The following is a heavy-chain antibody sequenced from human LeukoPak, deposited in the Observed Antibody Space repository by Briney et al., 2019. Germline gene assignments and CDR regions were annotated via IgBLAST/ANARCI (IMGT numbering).Heavy chain of an antibody. CDR2: LSHSSSHR. J-gene: IGHJ6*04. CDR1: GFTFSSYD. V-gene: IGHV3-21*01. Sequence: GGSLRLSCAASGFTFSSYDMNWVRQAPGKGLEWVSYLSHSSSHRYYADSVRGRFTISRDKAENSLYLQMNSLRGDDTAVYYCARDAAGAARASGIVVWGKGTTFTVSP. CDR3: ARDAAGAARASGIVV. D-gene: IGHD6-6*01.